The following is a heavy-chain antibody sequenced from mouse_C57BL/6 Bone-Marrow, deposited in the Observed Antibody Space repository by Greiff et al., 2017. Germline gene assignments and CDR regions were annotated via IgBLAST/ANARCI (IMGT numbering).Heavy chain of an antibody. CDR2: IRLKSDNYAT. J-gene: IGHJ2*01. Sequence: EVKLVESGGGLVQPGGSMKLSCVASGFTFSNYWMNWVRQSPEKGLEWVAQIRLKSDNYATHYAESVKGRFTISRDDSKKSVNLEMNNLSAEDTGMYYCTGVRGYWGQGTTLTVSS. CDR3: TGVRGY. D-gene: IGHD1-1*01. CDR1: GFTFSNYW. V-gene: IGHV6-3*01.